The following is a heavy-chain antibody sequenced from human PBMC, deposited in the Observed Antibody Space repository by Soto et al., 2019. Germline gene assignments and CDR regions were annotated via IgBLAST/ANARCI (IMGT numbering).Heavy chain of an antibody. CDR3: ARGATVTREYFYGMDV. CDR2: IIPMFGTA. CDR1: GGSFSNYA. V-gene: IGHV1-69*13. D-gene: IGHD4-4*01. Sequence: ASVKVSCKTSGGSFSNYAISWVRQAPGQGLEWMGAIIPMFGTANYAQMFQGRVTITADESTNTAYMEVSSLRSEDSAVYYCARGATVTREYFYGMDVWGQGTTVTVSS. J-gene: IGHJ6*02.